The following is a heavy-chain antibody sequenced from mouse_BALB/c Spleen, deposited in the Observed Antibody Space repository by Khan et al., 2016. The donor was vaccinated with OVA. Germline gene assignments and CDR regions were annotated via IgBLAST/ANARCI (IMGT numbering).Heavy chain of an antibody. J-gene: IGHJ1*01. CDR2: IYPTGYFT. CDR1: GYTFTNYW. Sequence: QVQLQQPGNELIRPGTSVKMSCKASGYTFTNYWLGWVKQRPGHGLEWIGDIYPTGYFTNYNEKFKGKATLTVDTSSNTAYMQLSGLTSEDSAVYFCTRWATCFFDVWGAGTTVTVSS. V-gene: IGHV1-63*02. D-gene: IGHD3-1*01. CDR3: TRWATCFFDV.